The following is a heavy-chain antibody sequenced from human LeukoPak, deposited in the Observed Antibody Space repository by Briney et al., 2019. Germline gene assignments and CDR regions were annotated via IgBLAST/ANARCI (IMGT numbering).Heavy chain of an antibody. Sequence: LPGGSLRLSCAASGFTFDDYGMSWVRHAPGEGREWVSGINWNGGRTGNADSGKGRVTISRDNAKNSLYLQMNRLRAEDTALYYCAREIRRYYYDSSGYYQLDYWGQGTLVTVSS. CDR1: GFTFDDYG. V-gene: IGHV3-20*04. J-gene: IGHJ4*02. CDR2: INWNGGRT. CDR3: AREIRRYYYDSSGYYQLDY. D-gene: IGHD3-22*01.